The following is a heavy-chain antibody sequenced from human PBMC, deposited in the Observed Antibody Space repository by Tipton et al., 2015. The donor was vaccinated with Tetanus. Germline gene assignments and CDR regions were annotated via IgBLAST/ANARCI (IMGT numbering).Heavy chain of an antibody. CDR3: ARENGGYDYYYYYGMDV. V-gene: IGHV3-21*01. Sequence: SLRLSCAASGFTFSSYSMNWVRQAPGKGPEWASSISSSSSYIYYADSVKGRFTISRDNAKNSLYLQMNSLRAEDTAVYYCARENGGYDYYYYYGMDVWGQGTTVTVSS. CDR2: ISSSSSYI. J-gene: IGHJ6*02. D-gene: IGHD5-12*01. CDR1: GFTFSSYS.